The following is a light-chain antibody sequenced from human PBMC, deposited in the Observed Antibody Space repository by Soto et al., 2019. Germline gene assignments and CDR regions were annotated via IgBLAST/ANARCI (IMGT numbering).Light chain of an antibody. V-gene: IGKV3-11*01. CDR3: QQYDKWPTWT. CDR1: QSVTNY. Sequence: ETVLTQSPATLSLSPGERATLSCRASQSVTNYLAWYQQKPGQAPRLLIYDASSRATGIPARFSGSGSGTDFTLTISSLESEDFAVYYCQQYDKWPTWTFGQGTKVENK. CDR2: DAS. J-gene: IGKJ1*01.